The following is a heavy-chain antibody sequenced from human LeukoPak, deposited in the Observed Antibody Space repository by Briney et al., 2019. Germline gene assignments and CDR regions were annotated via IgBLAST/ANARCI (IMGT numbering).Heavy chain of an antibody. CDR2: ISGSGGST. D-gene: IGHD2-2*02. CDR1: GFAFSSYA. J-gene: IGHJ4*02. CDR3: AKGYCRGISCYSDY. V-gene: IGHV3-23*01. Sequence: GGSLRLSCAASGFAFSSYAMSWVRQAPGKGLEWVSGISGSGGSTYYADSVKGRFTISRDNSKNTLYLQMNSLRAEDTAVYYCAKGYCRGISCYSDYWGQGTLVTVSS.